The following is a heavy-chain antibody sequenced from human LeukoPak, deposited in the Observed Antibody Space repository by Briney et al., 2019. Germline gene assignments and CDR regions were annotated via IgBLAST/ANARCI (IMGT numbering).Heavy chain of an antibody. CDR3: ARNEYYDSSGYYIPDY. CDR1: GGSISSSNW. Sequence: PSETLSLTCAVSGGSISSSNWWSWVRQPPGKGLEWIGEIYHSGSTNYNPSLKSRVTISVDKSKNQFSLKLSSVTAAGTAVYYCARNEYYDSSGYYIPDYWGQGTLVTVSS. D-gene: IGHD3-22*01. CDR2: IYHSGST. J-gene: IGHJ4*02. V-gene: IGHV4-4*02.